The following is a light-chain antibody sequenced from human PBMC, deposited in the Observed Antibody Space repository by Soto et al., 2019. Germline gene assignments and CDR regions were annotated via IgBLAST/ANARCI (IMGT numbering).Light chain of an antibody. CDR2: GAS. V-gene: IGKV3-20*01. CDR1: QSVSSSY. CDR3: QQYGSSPDT. J-gene: IGKJ2*01. Sequence: EIVLTQSPGTLSLSPGERATLSCRASQSVSSSYLAWYQQKPGQAPRLLIYGASSRATGIPARFSGGGSGADFTLTISRLEPEDFAVYYCQQYGSSPDTFGQGTKLEIK.